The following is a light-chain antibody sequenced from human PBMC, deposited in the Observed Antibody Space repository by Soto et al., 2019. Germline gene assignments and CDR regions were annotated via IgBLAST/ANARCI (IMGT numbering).Light chain of an antibody. CDR2: EVR. V-gene: IGLV2-14*01. J-gene: IGLJ3*02. Sequence: QSALTQPASVSGSPGQSITISCTGTSSDVGGYNYVSWYQQHPGKVPKLMIYEVRYRPSGVSNRFSGSKSGNTASLTNSGLQAEDEADYYCTSYSTISTLAFGGGTKVTVL. CDR3: TSYSTISTLA. CDR1: SSDVGGYNY.